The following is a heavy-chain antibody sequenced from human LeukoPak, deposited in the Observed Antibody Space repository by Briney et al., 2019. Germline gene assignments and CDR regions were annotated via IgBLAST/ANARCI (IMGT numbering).Heavy chain of an antibody. J-gene: IGHJ4*02. CDR3: ARAYYYDSSATPDY. CDR1: GFTFTNYG. V-gene: IGHV3-33*01. Sequence: GGSLRLSCAASGFTFTNYGMHWVRQAPGKGLEWVAVIWYDGSIKYYADSVKGRFTISRDNSKNTLYLQMNSLRAEDTAVYYCARAYYYDSSATPDYWGQGTLVTVSS. CDR2: IWYDGSIK. D-gene: IGHD3-22*01.